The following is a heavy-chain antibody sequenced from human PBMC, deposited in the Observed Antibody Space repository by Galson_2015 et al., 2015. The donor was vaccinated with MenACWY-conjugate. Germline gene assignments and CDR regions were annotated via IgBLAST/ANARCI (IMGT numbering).Heavy chain of an antibody. CDR1: GFIVSDNY. D-gene: IGHD6-19*01. V-gene: IGHV3-53*01. CDR2: IHGVSTT. CDR3: ARGPYSSAWYGFDC. Sequence: SLRLSCAASGFIVSDNYMSWVRQAPGKGLEWVSVIHGVSTTYYADSVKGRFTISRDNSKNTLYLQMDSLRADDTAVYYCARGPYSSAWYGFDCWGQGTLVPGSS. J-gene: IGHJ4*02.